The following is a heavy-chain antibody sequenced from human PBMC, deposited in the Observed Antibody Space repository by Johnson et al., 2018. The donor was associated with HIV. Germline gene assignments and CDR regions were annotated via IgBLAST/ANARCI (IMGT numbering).Heavy chain of an antibody. CDR1: GFTFDDYG. Sequence: VQLVESGGGVVRPGGSLRLSCAASGFTFDDYGMSWVRQAPGKGLEWVSGINWNGGSTGYADSVKGRLPISRDNSRNTLYLQMNSLRPEDTALYYCSREAESSGRAGTFDIWGQGTLVTVSS. D-gene: IGHD3-22*01. J-gene: IGHJ3*02. CDR3: SREAESSGRAGTFDI. CDR2: INWNGGST. V-gene: IGHV3-20*04.